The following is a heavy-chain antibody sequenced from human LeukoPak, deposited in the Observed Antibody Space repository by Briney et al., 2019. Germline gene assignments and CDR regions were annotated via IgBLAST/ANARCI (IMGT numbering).Heavy chain of an antibody. CDR1: GGTFSSYA. D-gene: IGHD6-13*01. V-gene: IGHV1-69*01. Sequence: APVKVSCKASGGTFSSYAISWVRQAPGQGLEWMGGIIPIFGTANYAQKFQGRVTITADESTSTAYMELSSLRSEDTAVYYCARDPVAAAGLNWYFDLWGRGTLVTVSS. CDR2: IIPIFGTA. CDR3: ARDPVAAAGLNWYFDL. J-gene: IGHJ2*01.